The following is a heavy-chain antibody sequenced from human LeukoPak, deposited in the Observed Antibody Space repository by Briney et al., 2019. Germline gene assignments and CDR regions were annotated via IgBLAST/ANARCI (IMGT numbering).Heavy chain of an antibody. CDR1: GFTFTNYA. J-gene: IGHJ6*03. D-gene: IGHD3-10*01. V-gene: IGHV3-48*04. CDR2: ISSSGSTI. CDR3: AKVGPSLVRGLIRGGARYYYNYMDV. Sequence: PGGSLRLSCAASGFTFTNYAMNWVRQAPGKGLEWVSYISSSGSTIYYADSVKGRFTISRDNAKNSLYLQMNSLRAEDTAVYYCAKVGPSLVRGLIRGGARYYYNYMDVWGKGTTVTISS.